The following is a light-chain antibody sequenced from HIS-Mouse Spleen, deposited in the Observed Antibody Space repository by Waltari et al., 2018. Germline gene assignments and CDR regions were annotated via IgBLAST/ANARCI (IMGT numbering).Light chain of an antibody. J-gene: IGLJ2*01. Sequence: SYELTQPPSVSVSPGQTARIPCSGNALPKQYAYWYHQKSGQAPVLVIYEDSKRPSGIPERFSGSSSGTMATLTISGAQVEDEADYYCYSTDSSGNHRVFGGGTKLTVL. CDR2: EDS. CDR1: ALPKQY. V-gene: IGLV3-10*01. CDR3: YSTDSSGNHRV.